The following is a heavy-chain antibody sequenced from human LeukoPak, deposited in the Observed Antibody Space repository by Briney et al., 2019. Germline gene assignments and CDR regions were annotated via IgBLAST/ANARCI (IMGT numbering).Heavy chain of an antibody. CDR2: IYPGDSDT. D-gene: IGHD4-17*01. Sequence: GESLKISCKGSGYSFTSYWIGWVRQMPGKGLEWMGIIYPGDSDTRYSPSFQGQVTISADKSISTAYLQWSSLKASDTAMYYCARPPTTAYDAFDIWGQGTMVTVSS. CDR3: ARPPTTAYDAFDI. J-gene: IGHJ3*02. CDR1: GYSFTSYW. V-gene: IGHV5-51*01.